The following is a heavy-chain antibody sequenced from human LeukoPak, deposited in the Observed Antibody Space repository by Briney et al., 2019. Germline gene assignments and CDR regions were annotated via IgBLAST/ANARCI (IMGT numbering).Heavy chain of an antibody. Sequence: GGSLRLSCAASGFTFSSYAMSWVRQAPGKGLEWVANIKQDGSEKNYVDSVKGRFTISRDNAKNSLYLQMNSLRAEDTAMYYCVGGVGWLPDYWGQGTLVTVSS. D-gene: IGHD6-19*01. J-gene: IGHJ4*02. CDR2: IKQDGSEK. CDR1: GFTFSSYA. V-gene: IGHV3-7*04. CDR3: VGGVGWLPDY.